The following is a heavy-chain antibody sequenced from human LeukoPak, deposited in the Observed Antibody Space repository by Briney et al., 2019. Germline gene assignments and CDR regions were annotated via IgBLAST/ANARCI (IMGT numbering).Heavy chain of an antibody. CDR1: GYTFTGYY. Sequence: ASVKVSCKASGYTFTGYYMHWVRQAPGQGLEGRGWINPNSGGTNYAQKFQGRVTMTRDTSISTAYMELSRLRSDDTAVYYCARLPRRGIVVVPAAMSRFDPWGQGTLVTVSS. CDR3: ARLPRRGIVVVPAAMSRFDP. V-gene: IGHV1-2*02. D-gene: IGHD2-2*01. CDR2: INPNSGGT. J-gene: IGHJ5*02.